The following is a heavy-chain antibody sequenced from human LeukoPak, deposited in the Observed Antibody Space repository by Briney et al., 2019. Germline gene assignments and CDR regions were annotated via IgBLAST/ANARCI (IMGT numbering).Heavy chain of an antibody. CDR1: GYTFTGYY. D-gene: IGHD3-22*01. V-gene: IGHV1-2*02. J-gene: IGHJ4*02. CDR2: INPNSGGT. Sequence: ASVKVSCKASGYTFTGYYMHWVRQAPGQGLEWMGWINPNSGGTSYAQKFQGRVTLTRDTSTTTVYMELYSLRSEDTAVYYCARGRAYDSSGYDLLDYWGQGTLVTVSS. CDR3: ARGRAYDSSGYDLLDY.